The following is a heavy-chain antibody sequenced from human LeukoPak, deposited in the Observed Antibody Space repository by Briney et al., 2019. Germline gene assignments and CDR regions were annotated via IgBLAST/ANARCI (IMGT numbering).Heavy chain of an antibody. CDR1: GFIFSSYS. Sequence: GGSLRLSCAASGFIFSSYSMNWVRQAPGKGLEWISYISSGSSTIYYADSVKGRFTISRDNAKNSLYLHLSSLRAEDTAVYYCARSGSSYDGSQSWFDYWGQGTLVTVSS. CDR2: ISSGSSTI. J-gene: IGHJ4*02. D-gene: IGHD3-22*01. CDR3: ARSGSSYDGSQSWFDY. V-gene: IGHV3-48*01.